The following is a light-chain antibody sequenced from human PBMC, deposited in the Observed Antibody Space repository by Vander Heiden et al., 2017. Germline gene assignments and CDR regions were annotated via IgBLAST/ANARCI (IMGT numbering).Light chain of an antibody. CDR2: KAS. Sequence: DIQMTQSPSTLSASVGDRLTITCRASQSISSWLAWYQQKPGKVPKLLIYKASSLESGVTARFSGSGSGTEFTLTISSLQPDDFATYYCQHTLTFGGGTKVEIK. J-gene: IGKJ4*01. CDR3: QHTLT. V-gene: IGKV1-5*03. CDR1: QSISSW.